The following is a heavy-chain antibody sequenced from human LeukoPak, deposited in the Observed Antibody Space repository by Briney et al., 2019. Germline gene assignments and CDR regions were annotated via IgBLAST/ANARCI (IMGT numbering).Heavy chain of an antibody. J-gene: IGHJ4*02. CDR1: GFTFSSYA. Sequence: GGSLRLSCAASGFTFSSYAMSWVRQAPGKGLECVSSISGSRGITYYADSVKGRFTISRDNSKNTLYLQMNSLRAEDTAVYYCARHLSGVTGYTYGRGIDYWGQGTLVTVSS. V-gene: IGHV3-23*01. CDR2: ISGSRGIT. D-gene: IGHD5-18*01. CDR3: ARHLSGVTGYTYGRGIDY.